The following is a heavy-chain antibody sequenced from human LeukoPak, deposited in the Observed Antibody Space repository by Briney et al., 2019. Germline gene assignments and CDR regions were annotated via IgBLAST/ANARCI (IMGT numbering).Heavy chain of an antibody. CDR2: IYYSGST. V-gene: IGHV4-39*01. CDR3: ARHPISGYYYFDY. J-gene: IGHJ4*02. D-gene: IGHD5-12*01. Sequence: TSETLSLTCTVSGGSISSSSYYWGWIRQPPGQGLGWIGSIYYSGSTYYNPSLKSRVTISVDTSKNQFSLKLSSVTAADTAVYYCARHPISGYYYFDYWGQGTLVTVSS. CDR1: GGSISSSSYY.